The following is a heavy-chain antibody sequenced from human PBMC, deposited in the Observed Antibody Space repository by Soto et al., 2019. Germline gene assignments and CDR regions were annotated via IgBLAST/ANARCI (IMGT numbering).Heavy chain of an antibody. CDR1: GFTFSNAW. V-gene: IGHV3-15*01. CDR2: IKSKTDGGTT. J-gene: IGHJ4*02. Sequence: RRLSCAASGFTFSNAWMSWVRQAPGKGLEWVGRIKSKTDGGTTDYAAPVKGRFTISRDDSKNTLYLQMNSLKTEDTAVYYCTTGGYSSGWYRYYFDYWGQGTLVTVS. D-gene: IGHD6-19*01. CDR3: TTGGYSSGWYRYYFDY.